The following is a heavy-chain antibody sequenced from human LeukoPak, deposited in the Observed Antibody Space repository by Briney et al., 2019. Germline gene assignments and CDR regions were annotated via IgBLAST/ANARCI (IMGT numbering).Heavy chain of an antibody. J-gene: IGHJ5*02. CDR2: INHSGST. CDR3: ARVDGSCSGGSCPSGNWFDP. D-gene: IGHD2-15*01. Sequence: PSETLSLTCAVYGVSFSGYYWSWIRQPPGKGLEWIGEINHSGSTNYNPSLKSRVIISVDTSKNQFSLKLTSVTAADTAVYYCARVDGSCSGGSCPSGNWFDPWGQGTLVTVSS. CDR1: GVSFSGYY. V-gene: IGHV4-34*01.